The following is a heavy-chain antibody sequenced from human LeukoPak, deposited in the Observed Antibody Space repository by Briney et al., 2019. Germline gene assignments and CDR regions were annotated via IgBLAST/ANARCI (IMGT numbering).Heavy chain of an antibody. J-gene: IGHJ4*02. CDR1: GFTFSSYA. CDR3: AKVLSLDSSGWRDY. Sequence: GSLRLSCAASGFTFSSYAMSWVRQAPGKGLEWVSAISGSGGSTYYADSVKGRFTISRDNSKNTLYLQMNSLRAEDTAVYYCAKVLSLDSSGWRDYWGRGTLVTVSS. V-gene: IGHV3-23*01. D-gene: IGHD6-19*01. CDR2: ISGSGGST.